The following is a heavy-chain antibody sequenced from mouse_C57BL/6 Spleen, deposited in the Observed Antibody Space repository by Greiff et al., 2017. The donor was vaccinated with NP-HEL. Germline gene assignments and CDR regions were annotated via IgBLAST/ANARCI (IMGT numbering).Heavy chain of an antibody. D-gene: IGHD3-2*02. Sequence: QVQLQQSGPELVKPGASVKISCKASGYAFSSSWMNWVKQRPGKGLEWIGRIYPGDGDTNYNGKFKGKATLTADKSSSTAYMQLSSLTSEDSAVYFCAGSSGYVPMDYWGQGTSVTVSS. CDR3: AGSSGYVPMDY. J-gene: IGHJ4*01. CDR1: GYAFSSSW. V-gene: IGHV1-82*01. CDR2: IYPGDGDT.